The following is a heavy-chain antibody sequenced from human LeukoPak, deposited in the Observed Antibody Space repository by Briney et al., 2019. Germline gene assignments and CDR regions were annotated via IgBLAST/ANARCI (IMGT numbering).Heavy chain of an antibody. J-gene: IGHJ4*02. D-gene: IGHD1-26*01. V-gene: IGHV1-18*01. CDR2: ISAYNGNT. CDR3: ARDGATVGATRLGY. CDR1: GYPFSGQY. Sequence: ASVKVSCKASGYPFSGQYMHWIRQAPGQGLEWMGWISAYNGNTNYAQKLQGRVTMTTDTSTSTAYMELRSLRSDDTAVYYCARDGATVGATRLGYWGQGTLVTVSS.